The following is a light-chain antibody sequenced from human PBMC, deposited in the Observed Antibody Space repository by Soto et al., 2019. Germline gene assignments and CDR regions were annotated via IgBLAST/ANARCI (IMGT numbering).Light chain of an antibody. CDR3: QQYYSDFFT. Sequence: DIVMTQSPEFLAVPRGERATINCKSSQSLLYSSNDKTYLAWYQHRPGQSPKMLIFWASARESGVPDRFSGSGSETDFTLSLSRLQAEDAAVYYCQQYYSDFFTFGQGTRLEIK. V-gene: IGKV4-1*01. J-gene: IGKJ2*01. CDR1: QSLLYSSNDKTY. CDR2: WAS.